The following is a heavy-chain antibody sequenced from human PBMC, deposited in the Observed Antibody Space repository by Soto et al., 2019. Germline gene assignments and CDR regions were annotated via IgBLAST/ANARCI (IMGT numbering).Heavy chain of an antibody. Sequence: PGGSLRLSCAASGFTFSNAWMNWVRQAPGKGLEWVGRIKSKTDGGTTYYADSVKGRFTISRDNSKNTLYLQMNSLRAEDTAVYYCAKNSLGYCSSTSCYYPRYYYYGMDVRGQGTTVTVPS. CDR2: IKSKTDGGTT. D-gene: IGHD2-2*01. V-gene: IGHV3-15*07. CDR3: AKNSLGYCSSTSCYYPRYYYYGMDV. J-gene: IGHJ6*02. CDR1: GFTFSNAW.